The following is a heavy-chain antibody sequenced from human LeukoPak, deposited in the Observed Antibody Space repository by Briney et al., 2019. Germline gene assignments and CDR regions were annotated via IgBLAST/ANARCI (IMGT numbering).Heavy chain of an antibody. CDR2: INPNSGGT. Sequence: ASVKVSCKASGYTFTGYYMHWVRQAPGQGLEWMGWINPNSGGTNYAQKFQGRVTMTRDTSISTAYMELSRLRSDDTAVYYCARESGGSGSYHYYYYMDVWGKGTTVTISS. CDR1: GYTFTGYY. D-gene: IGHD3-10*01. V-gene: IGHV1-2*02. CDR3: ARESGGSGSYHYYYYMDV. J-gene: IGHJ6*03.